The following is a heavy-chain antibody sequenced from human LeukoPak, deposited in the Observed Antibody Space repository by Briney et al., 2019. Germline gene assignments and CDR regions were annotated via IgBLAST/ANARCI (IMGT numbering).Heavy chain of an antibody. CDR3: ARDSGRYSYGEQYSDY. CDR2: IDPNSGGT. CDR1: GYTFTGYY. J-gene: IGHJ4*02. V-gene: IGHV1-2*04. D-gene: IGHD5-18*01. Sequence: GSVKVSCKASGYTFTGYYMHWVRQAPGQGLEWMGWIDPNSGGTNYAQKFQGWVTMTRDTSISTAYMELSRLRSDDTAVYYCARDSGRYSYGEQYSDYWGQGTLVTVSS.